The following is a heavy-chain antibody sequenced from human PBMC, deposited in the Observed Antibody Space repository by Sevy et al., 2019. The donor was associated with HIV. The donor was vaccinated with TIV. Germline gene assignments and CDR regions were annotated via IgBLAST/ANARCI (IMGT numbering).Heavy chain of an antibody. CDR1: GGSISSHY. D-gene: IGHD6-19*01. V-gene: IGHV4-59*11. Sequence: SETLSLTCTVSGGSISSHYWNWIQQPPGEGLEWIGYIYYSGSTNYNPSLNSRVTLSIDTSKNQLSLKLSSVTAADTAVYYCSRGGSVNSSGNENFDIWGQGTLVTVSS. CDR2: IYYSGST. CDR3: SRGGSVNSSGNENFDI. J-gene: IGHJ3*02.